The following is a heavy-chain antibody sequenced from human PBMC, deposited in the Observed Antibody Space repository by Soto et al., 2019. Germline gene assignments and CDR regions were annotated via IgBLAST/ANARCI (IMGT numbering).Heavy chain of an antibody. J-gene: IGHJ6*02. CDR1: GGSISRYY. CDR2: IDYIGST. V-gene: IGHV4-59*01. D-gene: IGHD6-13*01. Sequence: QVQLQESGPGLVKPSETLSLTCTVSGGSISRYYWSWIQQPPREGLHWIGYIDYIGSTNYNPSLKRGVTISVDTSKNLFSRKLSSVTAAETAVYYCARDGKSSSSWPAGYYGMDVWGHGTTVTVSS. CDR3: ARDGKSSSSWPAGYYGMDV.